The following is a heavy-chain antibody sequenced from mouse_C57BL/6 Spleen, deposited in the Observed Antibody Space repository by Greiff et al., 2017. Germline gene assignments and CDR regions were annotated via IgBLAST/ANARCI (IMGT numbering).Heavy chain of an antibody. CDR1: GYTFTSYG. CDR2: IYPRSGNT. CDR3: ARDGTTVVDYAMDY. D-gene: IGHD1-1*01. Sequence: VKLMESGAELARPGASVKLSCKASGYTFTSYGISWVKQRTGQGLEWIGEIYPRSGNTYYNEKFKGKATLTADKSSSTAYMELRSLTSEDSAVYFCARDGTTVVDYAMDYWGQGTSVTVSS. J-gene: IGHJ4*01. V-gene: IGHV1-81*01.